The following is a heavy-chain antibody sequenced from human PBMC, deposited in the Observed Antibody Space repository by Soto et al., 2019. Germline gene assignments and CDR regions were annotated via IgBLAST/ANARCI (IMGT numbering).Heavy chain of an antibody. V-gene: IGHV3-66*01. CDR1: GFIFNITY. CDR2: IYSGGIT. J-gene: IGHJ6*02. CDR3: ARGYYYDRMDV. Sequence: EVQVVESGGGLVQPGGSLRLSFAASGFIFNITYMNGVRQAPGKELEWVSIIYSGGITYYADSVKGRFSISRDNSKKTVYFEMNSLRAEDTAVYYCARGYYYDRMDVWGQGTTITVSS.